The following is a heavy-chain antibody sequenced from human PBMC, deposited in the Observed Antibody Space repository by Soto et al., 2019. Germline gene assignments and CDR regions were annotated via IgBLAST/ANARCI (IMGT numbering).Heavy chain of an antibody. CDR2: VFDSGST. Sequence: QVQLQESGPGLVKPSETLSITCTVSGGSMSGYHWTWIRQSPGKELEFIGSVFDSGSTKSNPSLRSRVAVSMDASKNQFSLTLSSVTATDTAVYYCASCLNSAGSCLRFLRWGQGTLVTVSS. J-gene: IGHJ1*01. CDR1: GGSMSGYH. CDR3: ASCLNSAGSCLRFLR. V-gene: IGHV4-59*01. D-gene: IGHD2-15*01.